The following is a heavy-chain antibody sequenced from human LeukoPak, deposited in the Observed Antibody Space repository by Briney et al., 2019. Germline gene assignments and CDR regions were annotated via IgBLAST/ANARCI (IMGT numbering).Heavy chain of an antibody. Sequence: SETLSLTCTVSGGSISSSTYYCGWIRRPPGKGLEWIGSIYYSGSTYYNPSLKSRVTVSVDTSKNQFSLNLSSVTAADTAVYYCVRGSTLRHYQYWGQGTLVTVSS. CDR2: IYYSGST. CDR1: GGSISSSTYY. J-gene: IGHJ4*02. V-gene: IGHV4-39*01. D-gene: IGHD3-16*01. CDR3: VRGSTLRHYQY.